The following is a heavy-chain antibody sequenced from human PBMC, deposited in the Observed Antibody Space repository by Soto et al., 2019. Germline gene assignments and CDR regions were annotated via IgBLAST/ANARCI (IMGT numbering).Heavy chain of an antibody. CDR2: IYYSGST. Sequence: PSETLSLTCTVSGGSISSSSYYWGWIRQPPGKGLEWIGSIYYSGSTYYNPSLKSRVTISVDTSKNQFSLKLSSVTAADTAVYYCARQGRGTMIAPLSGNWFDPWGQGTLVTVSS. D-gene: IGHD3-22*01. CDR3: ARQGRGTMIAPLSGNWFDP. V-gene: IGHV4-39*01. CDR1: GGSISSSSYY. J-gene: IGHJ5*02.